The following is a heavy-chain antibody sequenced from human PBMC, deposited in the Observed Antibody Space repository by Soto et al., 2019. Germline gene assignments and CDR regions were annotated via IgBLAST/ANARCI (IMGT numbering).Heavy chain of an antibody. J-gene: IGHJ6*02. V-gene: IGHV3-23*01. Sequence: GGSVRLSXSASGFNFGSYGMSWVRQAPGKGLEWVSGLTASGLNTYYTDSAKGRFTISRDNSRNTVYLQMSGLRVEDTAVFHCAKGLGNAKEVWGQGTTVTVSS. D-gene: IGHD2-8*01. CDR1: GFNFGSYG. CDR2: LTASGLNT. CDR3: AKGLGNAKEV.